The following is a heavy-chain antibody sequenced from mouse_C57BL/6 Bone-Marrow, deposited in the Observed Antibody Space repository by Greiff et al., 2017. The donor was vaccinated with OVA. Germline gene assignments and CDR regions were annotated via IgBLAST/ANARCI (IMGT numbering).Heavy chain of an antibody. Sequence: QVQLQQPGAELVKPGASVKLSCKASGYTFTSYWMHWVKQRPGQGLEWIGMIHPNSGSTNYNEKFKSKATLTVDTSSSTAYMQLSSLTSEDSAVYYCVYSNYYFDYWGQGTTLTVSS. CDR1: GYTFTSYW. CDR3: VYSNYYFDY. V-gene: IGHV1-64*01. D-gene: IGHD2-5*01. CDR2: IHPNSGST. J-gene: IGHJ2*01.